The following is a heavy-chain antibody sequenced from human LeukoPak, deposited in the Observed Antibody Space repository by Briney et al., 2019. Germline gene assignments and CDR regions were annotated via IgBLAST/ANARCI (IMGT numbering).Heavy chain of an antibody. Sequence: GGSLRLSCAASGFSVSSNYMNWVRQAPGKGLEWVSVLYGGGSAYYADSVKGRFTISRDNSKNTLYLQGNSLRAEDTAVYYCARFKFRGAIFGEAPQYFDYWGQGTLVTVSS. CDR1: GFSVSSNY. J-gene: IGHJ4*02. CDR3: ARFKFRGAIFGEAPQYFDY. CDR2: LYGGGSA. V-gene: IGHV3-53*01. D-gene: IGHD3-3*01.